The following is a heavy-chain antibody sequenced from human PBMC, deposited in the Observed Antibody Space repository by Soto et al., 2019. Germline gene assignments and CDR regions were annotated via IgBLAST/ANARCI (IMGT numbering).Heavy chain of an antibody. CDR2: ISGSGGST. CDR1: GFTFSSYA. CDR3: AKVGSPVVLRHFAWFFDY. Sequence: GGSLRLSCAASGFTFSSYAMSWVRQAPGKGLEWVSAISGSGGSTYYADSVKGRFTISRDNSKNTLYLQMNSLRAEDTAVYYCAKVGSPVVLRHFAWFFDYWGQGTLVTLSS. V-gene: IGHV3-23*01. J-gene: IGHJ4*02. D-gene: IGHD3-9*01.